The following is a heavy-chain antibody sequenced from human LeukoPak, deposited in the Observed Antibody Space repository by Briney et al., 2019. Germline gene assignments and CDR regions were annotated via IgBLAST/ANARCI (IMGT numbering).Heavy chain of an antibody. Sequence: ASVKVSCKASGYTFTNYGISWVRQAPGQGLEWMGWISAYNGNTNYAQKLQGRVTMTTDTSTSTTYMELRSLRSDDTAVYYCAREGAMVRGVEPGPPLDYWGQGTLVTVSS. J-gene: IGHJ4*02. CDR2: ISAYNGNT. V-gene: IGHV1-18*01. D-gene: IGHD3-10*01. CDR3: AREGAMVRGVEPGPPLDY. CDR1: GYTFTNYG.